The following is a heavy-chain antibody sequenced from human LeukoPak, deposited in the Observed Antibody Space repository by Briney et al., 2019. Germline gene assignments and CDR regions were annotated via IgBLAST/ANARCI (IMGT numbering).Heavy chain of an antibody. V-gene: IGHV4-59*12. CDR1: GGSISSYY. Sequence: SETLSLTCTVSGGSISSYYWSWIRQPPGKGLEWIGSIYYSGSTYYNPSLKSRVTISVDTSKNQFSLKLSSVTAADTAVYYCARGLGYSSGWPDYFDYWGQGTLVTVSS. CDR2: IYYSGST. D-gene: IGHD6-19*01. J-gene: IGHJ4*02. CDR3: ARGLGYSSGWPDYFDY.